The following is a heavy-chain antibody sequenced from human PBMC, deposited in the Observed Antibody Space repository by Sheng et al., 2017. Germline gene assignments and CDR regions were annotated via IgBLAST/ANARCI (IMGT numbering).Heavy chain of an antibody. V-gene: IGHV4-38-2*01. D-gene: IGHD2-15*01. J-gene: IGHJ5*02. CDR3: ARANRYCSGGSCPNWFDP. CDR2: IYHSGST. CDR1: GYSISSGYY. Sequence: QVQLQESGPGLVKPSETLSLTCAVSGYSISSGYYWGWIRQPPGKGLEWIGSIYHSGSTYYNPSLKSRVTISVDTSKNQFSLKLSSVTAADTAVYYCARANRYCSGGSCPNWFDPWGQGTLVTVSS.